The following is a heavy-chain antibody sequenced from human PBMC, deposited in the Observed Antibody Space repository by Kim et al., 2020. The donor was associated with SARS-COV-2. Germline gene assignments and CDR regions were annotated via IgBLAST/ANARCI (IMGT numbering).Heavy chain of an antibody. V-gene: IGHV1-69*04. CDR2: IVTMTGTT. CDR1: GGTFTNYG. Sequence: SVKVSCKASGGTFTNYGISWVRQAPGQGLEWMGRIVTMTGTTTSAQRLEGRVTITADISAAIVYMELKGLTSDDTALYYCARDYGSAWNPFVMDVWGQG. J-gene: IGHJ6*02. D-gene: IGHD1-1*01. CDR3: ARDYGSAWNPFVMDV.